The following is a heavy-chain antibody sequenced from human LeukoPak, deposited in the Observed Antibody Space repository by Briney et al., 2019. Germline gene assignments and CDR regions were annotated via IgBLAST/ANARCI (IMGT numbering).Heavy chain of an antibody. CDR1: GFTFSSYG. Sequence: PGGSLRLSFAASGFTFSSYGMRWVRQAPGKGLEWVAVIWYDGSNKYYADSVKGRFTISRDNSKNTLYLQMNSLRAEDTAVYYCARGDEDFDYWGQGTLVTVSS. V-gene: IGHV3-33*01. J-gene: IGHJ4*02. CDR2: IWYDGSNK. CDR3: ARGDEDFDY.